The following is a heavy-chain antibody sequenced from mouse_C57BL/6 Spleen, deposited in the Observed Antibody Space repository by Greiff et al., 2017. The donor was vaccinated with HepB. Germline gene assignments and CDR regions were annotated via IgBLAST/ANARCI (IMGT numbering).Heavy chain of an antibody. D-gene: IGHD1-1*01. V-gene: IGHV5-6*02. CDR3: ARLPITTVVPDYFDY. CDR1: GFTFSSYG. Sequence: DVKLVESGGDLVKPGGSLKLSCAASGFTFSSYGMSWVRQTPDKRLEWVATISSGGSYTYYPDSVKGRFTISRDNAKNTLYLQMSSLKSEDTAMYYCARLPITTVVPDYFDYWGQGTTLTVSS. CDR2: ISSGGSYT. J-gene: IGHJ2*01.